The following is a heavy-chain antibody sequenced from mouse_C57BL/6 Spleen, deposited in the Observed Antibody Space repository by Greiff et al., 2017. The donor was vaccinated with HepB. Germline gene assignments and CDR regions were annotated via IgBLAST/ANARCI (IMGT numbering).Heavy chain of an antibody. D-gene: IGHD3-1*01. J-gene: IGHJ4*01. CDR1: SYAFSSYW. V-gene: IGHV1-80*01. Sequence: QVHVKQSGAELVKPGASVKISCKASSYAFSSYWMNWVKQRPGKGLEWIGQIYPGDGDTNYNGKFKGKATLTADKSSSTAYMQLSSLTSEDSAVYFCARGATRDGKDYWGQGTSVTVSS. CDR2: IYPGDGDT. CDR3: ARGATRDGKDY.